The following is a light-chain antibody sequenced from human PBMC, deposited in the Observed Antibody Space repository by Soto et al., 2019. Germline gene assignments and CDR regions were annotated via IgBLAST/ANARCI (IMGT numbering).Light chain of an antibody. CDR3: QSYDSSLSDVV. J-gene: IGLJ2*01. CDR1: SSNIGSNH. CDR2: GNS. Sequence: QSVLTQPPSASETPGQRVTISCSGSSSNIGSNHVYWYQHLPGTAPKLLIYGNSNRPSGVPDRFSGSKSGTSASLAITGLQAEDEADYYCQSYDSSLSDVVFGGGTKLTVL. V-gene: IGLV1-40*01.